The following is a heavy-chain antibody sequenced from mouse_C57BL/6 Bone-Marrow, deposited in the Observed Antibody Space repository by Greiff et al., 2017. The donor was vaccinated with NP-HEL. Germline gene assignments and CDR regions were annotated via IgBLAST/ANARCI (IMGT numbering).Heavy chain of an antibody. V-gene: IGHV1-9*01. Sequence: QVQLQQSGAELMKPGASVKLSCKATGYTFTGYWIEWVKQRPGHGLEWIGEILPGSGSTNYNEKFKGKATFTADTSSNTAYMQISSLTTEDSAIYYCAPLIYYDYWYFDVWGTGTTVTVSS. J-gene: IGHJ1*03. D-gene: IGHD2-4*01. CDR2: ILPGSGST. CDR3: APLIYYDYWYFDV. CDR1: GYTFTGYW.